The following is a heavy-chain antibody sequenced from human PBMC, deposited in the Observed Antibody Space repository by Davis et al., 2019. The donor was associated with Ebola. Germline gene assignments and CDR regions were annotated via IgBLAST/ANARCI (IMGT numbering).Heavy chain of an antibody. Sequence: GGSLRLSCKGSGYSFTSSWIGWVRQAPGQRLEWMGWINAGNGNTKYSQKFQGRVTITRDTSASTAYMELSSLRSEDTAVYYCARERGLLLWFGELLYWGQGTLVTVSS. V-gene: IGHV1-3*01. CDR3: ARERGLLLWFGELLY. J-gene: IGHJ4*02. CDR1: GYSFTSSW. D-gene: IGHD3-10*01. CDR2: INAGNGNT.